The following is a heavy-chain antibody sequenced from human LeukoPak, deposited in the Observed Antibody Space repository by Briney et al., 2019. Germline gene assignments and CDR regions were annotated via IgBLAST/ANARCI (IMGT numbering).Heavy chain of an antibody. V-gene: IGHV3-53*01. CDR3: ARGRRDGHNSDC. CDR2: IYSGGST. D-gene: IGHD5-24*01. J-gene: IGHJ4*02. CDR1: GFTVSSNY. Sequence: GRSLRLSCAASGFTVSSNYMSWVRQAPGKGLEWVSVIYSGGSTYYADSVKGRFTISRDNSKNTLYLQMNSLRAEDTAVYDCARGRRDGHNSDCGGQGTLVTVSS.